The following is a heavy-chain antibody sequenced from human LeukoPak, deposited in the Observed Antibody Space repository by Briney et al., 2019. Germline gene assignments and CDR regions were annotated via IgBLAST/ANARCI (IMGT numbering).Heavy chain of an antibody. V-gene: IGHV3-30*03. CDR3: ATDQYSSGWGFDY. CDR2: ISYHGSNK. J-gene: IGHJ4*02. D-gene: IGHD6-19*01. Sequence: GGSLRLSCAASGFTFSSYGMHWVRQAPGKGLEWVAVISYHGSNKYYADSVKGRFTISRDNSKNTLYLQMNSLSAEDTAVYYCATDQYSSGWGFDYWGQGTLVTVSS. CDR1: GFTFSSYG.